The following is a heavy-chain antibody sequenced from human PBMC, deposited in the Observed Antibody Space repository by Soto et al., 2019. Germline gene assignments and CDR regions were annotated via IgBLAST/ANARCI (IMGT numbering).Heavy chain of an antibody. V-gene: IGHV4-59*01. J-gene: IGHJ3*02. CDR1: GGSISSYY. CDR2: IYYSGST. D-gene: IGHD1-1*01. CDR3: ARVVQLVDAFDI. Sequence: QVQLQESGPGLVKPSETLSLTCTVSGGSISSYYWSWIRQPPGKGLEWIGYIYYSGSTNYNPSLKSVGSISVDTARKQSSLALRSVTASDTAVYYCARVVQLVDAFDIWGQGTMFNVSS.